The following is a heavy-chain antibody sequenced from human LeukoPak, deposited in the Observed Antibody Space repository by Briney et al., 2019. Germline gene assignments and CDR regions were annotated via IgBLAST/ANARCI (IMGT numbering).Heavy chain of an antibody. V-gene: IGHV1-2*02. CDR2: VNPNSGGT. CDR1: GYTFTSYY. J-gene: IGHJ5*02. Sequence: ASVKVSCKASGYTFTSYYMHWARQAPGQGLEGMGWVNPNSGGTNYEHNFQDRVIMTRDTSSSTAYRELSRLRSDDTAVYYCANVAVTTNWSDPSGQATLASASS. D-gene: IGHD4-17*01. CDR3: ANVAVTTNWSDP.